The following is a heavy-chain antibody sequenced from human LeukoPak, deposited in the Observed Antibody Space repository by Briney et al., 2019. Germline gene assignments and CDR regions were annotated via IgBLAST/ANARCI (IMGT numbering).Heavy chain of an antibody. D-gene: IGHD5-24*01. CDR2: ISSSSSYI. CDR3: ARSRDGYNYPFDY. J-gene: IGHJ4*02. V-gene: IGHV3-21*01. Sequence: PGGSLRLSCAASGFTFSSYSMNWVRQAPGKGLEWVSSISSSSSYIYYADSVKGRFTISRDNAKNSLYLQMNSLRAEDTAVYYCARSRDGYNYPFDYWGQGTLVTVSS. CDR1: GFTFSSYS.